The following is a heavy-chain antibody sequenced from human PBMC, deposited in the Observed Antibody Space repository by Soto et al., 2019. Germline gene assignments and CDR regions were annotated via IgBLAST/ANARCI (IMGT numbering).Heavy chain of an antibody. CDR2: ISYDGSNK. Sequence: GGSLRLSCAASGFTFSSYAMHWVRQAPGKGLEWVAVISYDGSNKYYADSVKGRFTISRDNSKNTLYLQMNSLRAEDTAVYYCARDPVPLGTSGPADYWGQGT. D-gene: IGHD1-1*01. CDR3: ARDPVPLGTSGPADY. J-gene: IGHJ4*02. V-gene: IGHV3-30-3*01. CDR1: GFTFSSYA.